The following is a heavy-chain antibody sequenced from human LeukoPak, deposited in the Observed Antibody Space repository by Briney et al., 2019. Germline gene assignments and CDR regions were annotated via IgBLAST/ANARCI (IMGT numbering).Heavy chain of an antibody. CDR3: ARGSSSWYGILDY. J-gene: IGHJ4*02. Sequence: SGTLSLTCTVSGGSISSYYWSWIRQPPGKGLEWIGYIYYSGSTNYNPSLKSRVTISVDTSKNQFSLKLSSVTAADTAVYYCARGSSSWYGILDYWGQGTLVTVSS. V-gene: IGHV4-59*01. CDR1: GGSISSYY. D-gene: IGHD6-13*01. CDR2: IYYSGST.